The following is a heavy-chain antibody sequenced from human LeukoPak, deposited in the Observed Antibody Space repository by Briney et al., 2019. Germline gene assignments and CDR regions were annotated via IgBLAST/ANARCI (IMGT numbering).Heavy chain of an antibody. Sequence: PGGSLRLSCAASGFSLSSYWMSWVRQAPGKGLEWVANIKQDGSEKYYVDSVKGRFTISRDNAKNSLYLQMNSLRAEDTAVYYCAGTLTIFGVVMTHTFDPWGQGTLVTVSS. D-gene: IGHD3-3*01. V-gene: IGHV3-7*01. CDR3: AGTLTIFGVVMTHTFDP. CDR1: GFSLSSYW. CDR2: IKQDGSEK. J-gene: IGHJ5*02.